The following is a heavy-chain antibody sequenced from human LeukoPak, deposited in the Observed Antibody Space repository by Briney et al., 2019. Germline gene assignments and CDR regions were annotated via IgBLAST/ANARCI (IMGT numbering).Heavy chain of an antibody. CDR1: GGSISTSSYY. Sequence: PSETLSLTCTVSGGSISTSSYYWGWIRQPPGKGLEWIGGIYYSGSTYYNPSLKSRVTISGDTSKNQFSLKLSSVTAADTAVYYCVRQPRRFGGAAGTIDYWGQGTLVTVSS. J-gene: IGHJ4*02. D-gene: IGHD1/OR15-1a*01. CDR3: VRQPRRFGGAAGTIDY. V-gene: IGHV4-39*01. CDR2: IYYSGST.